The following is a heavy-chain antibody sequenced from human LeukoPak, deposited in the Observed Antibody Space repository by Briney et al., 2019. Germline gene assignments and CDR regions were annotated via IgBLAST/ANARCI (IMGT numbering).Heavy chain of an antibody. V-gene: IGHV3-48*01. CDR3: ARSSGYCSGGSCYYYYYYMDV. CDR2: ISSSSSTI. Sequence: GGSLRLSCAASGFTFSSYSMNWVRQAPGKGLEWVSYISSSSSTIYYADSVKGRFTISRDNAKNSLCLQMNSLRAEDTAVYYCARSSGYCSGGSCYYYYYYMDVWGKGTTVTVSS. CDR1: GFTFSSYS. J-gene: IGHJ6*03. D-gene: IGHD2-15*01.